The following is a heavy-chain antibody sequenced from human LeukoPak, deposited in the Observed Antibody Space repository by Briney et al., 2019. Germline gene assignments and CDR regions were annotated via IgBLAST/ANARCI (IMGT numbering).Heavy chain of an antibody. J-gene: IGHJ4*02. Sequence: GGSLRLSCAASGFTFINYEMNCVREAPGKGLEWVSSISSSSSYIYYSDSVKGRFTMSRDNAKNSLYLQMNGLRTEDTAVYYCARDLVLSRSVGASEKIDYWGQGTLVTVSS. D-gene: IGHD1-26*01. CDR2: ISSSSSYI. V-gene: IGHV3-21*01. CDR3: ARDLVLSRSVGASEKIDY. CDR1: GFTFINYE.